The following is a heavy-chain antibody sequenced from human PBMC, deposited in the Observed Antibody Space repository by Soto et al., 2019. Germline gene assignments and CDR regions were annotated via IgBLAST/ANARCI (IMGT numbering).Heavy chain of an antibody. D-gene: IGHD5-12*01. V-gene: IGHV1-2*02. CDR2: IGPESGAT. J-gene: IGHJ4*02. CDR1: GSTVRGHY. Sequence: GASVNVSCKASGSTVRGHYLPWVRQAPEQGPEWMGEIGPESGATRYAQKFQGRVTMTMDMSITTVYMELSNLRPDDTAVYYCGRGRSGQIVVFYWGQGTPVTVS. CDR3: GRGRSGQIVVFY.